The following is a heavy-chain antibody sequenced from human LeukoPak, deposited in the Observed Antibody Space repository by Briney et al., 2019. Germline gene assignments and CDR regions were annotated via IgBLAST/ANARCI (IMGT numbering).Heavy chain of an antibody. CDR1: GFTFSSYA. CDR2: ISYDGSNK. CDR3: ARGSPSMVVPAAIWD. J-gene: IGHJ4*02. Sequence: AGGSLRLSCAASGFTFSSYAMHWVRQAPGKGLEWVAVISYDGSNKYYADSVKGRFTISRDNSKNTLYLQMNSLRAEDTAVYYCARGSPSMVVPAAIWDWGQGTLVTVSS. D-gene: IGHD2-2*02. V-gene: IGHV3-30-3*01.